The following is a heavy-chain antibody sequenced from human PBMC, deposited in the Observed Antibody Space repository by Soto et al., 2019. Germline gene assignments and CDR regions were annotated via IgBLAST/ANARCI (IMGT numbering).Heavy chain of an antibody. Sequence: XSVKVSCKASVYTFTCYYMHWVRQAPGQGLEWMGWINPNSGGTNYAQKFQGRVTMTRDTSISTAYMELSRLRSDDTAVYYCIAVARSPGDYWGQGTLVTVSS. V-gene: IGHV1-2*02. CDR3: IAVARSPGDY. D-gene: IGHD6-19*01. CDR2: INPNSGGT. J-gene: IGHJ4*02. CDR1: VYTFTCYY.